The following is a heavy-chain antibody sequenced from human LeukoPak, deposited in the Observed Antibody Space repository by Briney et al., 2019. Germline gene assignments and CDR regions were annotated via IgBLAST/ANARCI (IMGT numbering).Heavy chain of an antibody. Sequence: SETLSLTCTVSGGSISSYYWSWVRQPPGNGLEWIGYIYYSGSTNYNPSLKSRVTISVDTSKNQFSLKLSSVTAAGTAVYYCARDFGASFDGAFDYWGQGILVTVSS. CDR3: ARDFGASFDGAFDY. CDR1: GGSISSYY. V-gene: IGHV4-59*01. D-gene: IGHD3-9*01. J-gene: IGHJ4*02. CDR2: IYYSGST.